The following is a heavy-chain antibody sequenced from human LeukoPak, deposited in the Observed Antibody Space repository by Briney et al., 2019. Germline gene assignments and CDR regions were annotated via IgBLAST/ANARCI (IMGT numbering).Heavy chain of an antibody. V-gene: IGHV4-38-2*01. D-gene: IGHD2-2*01. CDR2: IYHSGST. J-gene: IGHJ3*01. CDR1: GYSISSGYY. Sequence: SETLSLTCAVSGYSISSGYYWGWIRQPPGKGLEWIGSIYHSGSTYYNPSLKRRVTISVDTSKNQFSLKLSSVTAADTAMYYRARNIVVVPTVTGAFDVWGQGTMVTVSS. CDR3: ARNIVVVPTVTGAFDV.